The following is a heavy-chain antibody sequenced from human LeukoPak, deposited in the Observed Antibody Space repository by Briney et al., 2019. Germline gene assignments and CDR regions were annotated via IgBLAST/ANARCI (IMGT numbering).Heavy chain of an antibody. V-gene: IGHV3-48*03. CDR3: ARDSLYYYGSGMEYYGMDV. Sequence: PGGSQRLSCAASGFTFSSYEMNWVRQAPGKGLEWVSYISSSGSTIYYADSVKGRFTISRDNAKNSLYLQMNSLRAEDTAVYYCARDSLYYYGSGMEYYGMDVWGQGTTVTVSS. J-gene: IGHJ6*02. D-gene: IGHD3-10*01. CDR2: ISSSGSTI. CDR1: GFTFSSYE.